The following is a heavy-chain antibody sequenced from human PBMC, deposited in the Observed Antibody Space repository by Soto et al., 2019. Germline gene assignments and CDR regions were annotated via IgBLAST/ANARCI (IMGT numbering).Heavy chain of an antibody. Sequence: ASVKVSCKASGYTFTSYGISWVRQAPGQGLEWMGWISAYNGNTNYAQKLQGRVTMTTDTSTSTAYMEQRSLRSDDTAVYYCASDVTDYYDSSGYMGVLAFDIWGQGTMVTVSS. V-gene: IGHV1-18*01. J-gene: IGHJ3*02. CDR1: GYTFTSYG. D-gene: IGHD3-22*01. CDR3: ASDVTDYYDSSGYMGVLAFDI. CDR2: ISAYNGNT.